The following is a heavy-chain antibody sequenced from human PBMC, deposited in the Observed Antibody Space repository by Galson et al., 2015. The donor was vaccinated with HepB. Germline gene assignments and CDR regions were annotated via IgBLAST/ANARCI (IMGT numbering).Heavy chain of an antibody. D-gene: IGHD5-18*01. CDR2: INSDGDST. Sequence: SLRLSCAASGFTFSTYAMHWVRQAPGKGLEYVSAINSDGDSTYYANSVKGRFTISRDNSKNTLYLQMGSLRAEDMAVYYCARGGYNYGYDYWGQGTLVTVSS. V-gene: IGHV3-64*01. CDR3: ARGGYNYGYDY. CDR1: GFTFSTYA. J-gene: IGHJ4*02.